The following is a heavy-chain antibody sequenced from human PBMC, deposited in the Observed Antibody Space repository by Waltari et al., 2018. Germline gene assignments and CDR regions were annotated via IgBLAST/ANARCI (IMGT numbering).Heavy chain of an antibody. CDR3: ARDLRGYSYGSNYYYMDV. J-gene: IGHJ6*03. D-gene: IGHD5-18*01. CDR1: GGSISSYY. Sequence: QVQLQESGPGLVKPSETLSLTCTVSGGSISSYYWSWIRQPAGKGLEWIGRIYTSGSTNYNPSRKSRVTMSVDTSKNQFSLKLSSVTAADTAVYYCARDLRGYSYGSNYYYMDVWGKGTTVTVSS. V-gene: IGHV4-4*07. CDR2: IYTSGST.